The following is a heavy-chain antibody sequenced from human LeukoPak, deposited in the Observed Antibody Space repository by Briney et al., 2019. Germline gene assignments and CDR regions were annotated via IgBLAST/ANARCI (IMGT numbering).Heavy chain of an antibody. CDR1: GFTFDDYA. CDR3: ARGRDYFDY. Sequence: GRSLRLSCAASGFTFDDYAMHWVRQAPGKGLEWVSGISWNSGSIGYADSVKGRFTISRDNSKNTLYLQMNSLRAEDTAVYFCARGRDYFDYWGQGTLVTVSS. D-gene: IGHD3-10*01. J-gene: IGHJ4*02. V-gene: IGHV3-9*01. CDR2: ISWNSGSI.